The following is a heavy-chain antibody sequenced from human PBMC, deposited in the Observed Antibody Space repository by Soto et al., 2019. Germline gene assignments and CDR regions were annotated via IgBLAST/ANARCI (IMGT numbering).Heavy chain of an antibody. Sequence: PSQTLSLTCAISGDSVSSNSAAWNWIRQSPSRGLEWLGRTYYRSKWYNDYAVSVKSRITINPDTSKNQSSLQLNSVTPEDTAVYYCARAGSSSWYGTPGYGMDVWGQGTTVTVSS. CDR1: GDSVSSNSAA. J-gene: IGHJ6*02. CDR3: ARAGSSSWYGTPGYGMDV. V-gene: IGHV6-1*01. CDR2: TYYRSKWYN. D-gene: IGHD6-13*01.